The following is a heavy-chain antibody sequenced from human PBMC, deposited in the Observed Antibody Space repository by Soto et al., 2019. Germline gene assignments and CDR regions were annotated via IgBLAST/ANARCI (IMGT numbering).Heavy chain of an antibody. CDR2: IDPSDSYT. CDR3: ASKSAASSYYYYGMDV. D-gene: IGHD6-25*01. Sequence: GESLKISCKGSGYSFTSYWISWVLQIPGKGLEWMGRIDPSDSYTNYSPSFQGHVTISADKSISTAYLQWSSLKASDTAMYYCASKSAASSYYYYGMDVCGQGTTVIVSS. CDR1: GYSFTSYW. J-gene: IGHJ6*02. V-gene: IGHV5-10-1*01.